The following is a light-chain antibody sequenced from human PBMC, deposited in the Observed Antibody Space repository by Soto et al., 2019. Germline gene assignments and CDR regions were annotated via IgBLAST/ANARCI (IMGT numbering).Light chain of an antibody. V-gene: IGLV1-47*01. CDR2: KND. CDR1: TSNIGKNF. J-gene: IGLJ1*01. Sequence: QSVLTQPPSASGTPGQRVTISCSGSTSNIGKNFVYWYQQLPGMAPRLLIYKNDQRPSGVPDRFSGSKSGTSASLAISGVRSEDEADYFCAVWDDSLTAYLFGSETKLTVL. CDR3: AVWDDSLTAYL.